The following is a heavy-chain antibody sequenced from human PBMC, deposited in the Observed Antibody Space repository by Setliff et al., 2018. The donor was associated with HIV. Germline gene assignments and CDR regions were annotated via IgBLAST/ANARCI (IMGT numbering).Heavy chain of an antibody. Sequence: PSETLSLTCAVYGESFSGYYWNWIRQPPGKGLEWIGEINHRGSTNYNPSLKSRVTMSVDTSKNQFSLRLTSVTAADTAMYYCARDGLVASVDLSTGLRGADFWGQGMLVTVSS. CDR3: ARDGLVASVDLSTGLRGADF. CDR1: GESFSGYY. D-gene: IGHD4-4*01. CDR2: INHRGST. J-gene: IGHJ4*02. V-gene: IGHV4-34*01.